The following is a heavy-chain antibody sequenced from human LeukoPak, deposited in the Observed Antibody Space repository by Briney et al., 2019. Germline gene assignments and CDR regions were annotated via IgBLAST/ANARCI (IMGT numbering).Heavy chain of an antibody. J-gene: IGHJ4*02. Sequence: PRASVKVSCKASGYTFTSYDINWVRQATGQGLEWTGWMNPNSGNTGYAQKFQGRVTMTRNTSISTAYMELSSLRSEDTAVYYCARAPNYYDRQTDYWGQGTLVTVSS. V-gene: IGHV1-8*01. D-gene: IGHD3-22*01. CDR3: ARAPNYYDRQTDY. CDR1: GYTFTSYD. CDR2: MNPNSGNT.